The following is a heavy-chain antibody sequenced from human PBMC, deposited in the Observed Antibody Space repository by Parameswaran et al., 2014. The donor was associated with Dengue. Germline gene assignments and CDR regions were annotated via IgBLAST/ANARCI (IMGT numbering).Heavy chain of an antibody. CDR3: ARDPGNIVVVPAAITWFDP. D-gene: IGHD2-2*01. V-gene: IGHV1-2*02. Sequence: WVRQAPGQGLEWMGWINPNSGGTNYAQKFQGRVTMTRDTSISTAYMELSRLRSDDTAVYCCARDPGNIVVVPAAITWFDPWGQGTLVTVSS. J-gene: IGHJ5*02. CDR2: INPNSGGT.